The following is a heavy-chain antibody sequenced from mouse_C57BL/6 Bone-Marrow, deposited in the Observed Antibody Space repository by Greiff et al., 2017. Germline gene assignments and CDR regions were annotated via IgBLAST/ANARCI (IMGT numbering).Heavy chain of an antibody. D-gene: IGHD1-2*01. J-gene: IGHJ1*03. Sequence: VQLQQPGAELVMPGASVKLSCKASGYTFTSYWMHWVKQRPGQGLEWIGEIDPSDSYTNYNQKFKGKSTLTVDKSSSTAYMQLSSLTSEDSAVYYGARGDTTAVWYFDVWGTGTTVTVSS. CDR2: IDPSDSYT. CDR3: ARGDTTAVWYFDV. V-gene: IGHV1-69*01. CDR1: GYTFTSYW.